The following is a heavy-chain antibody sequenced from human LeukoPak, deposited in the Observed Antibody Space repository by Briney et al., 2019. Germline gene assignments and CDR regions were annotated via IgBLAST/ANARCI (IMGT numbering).Heavy chain of an antibody. CDR1: GFTFSHYG. V-gene: IGHV3-33*01. D-gene: IGHD6-19*01. J-gene: IGHJ5*02. Sequence: GRSLTLPCAASGFTFSHYGMHWVRQAPGKGLEWVAVIWYDGSNKYYADSVKGRFTISRDNSKNTLYLQMNSLRAEDTAVYYCVRVAVAGNLNNWFDPWGQGTLLTVSS. CDR3: VRVAVAGNLNNWFDP. CDR2: IWYDGSNK.